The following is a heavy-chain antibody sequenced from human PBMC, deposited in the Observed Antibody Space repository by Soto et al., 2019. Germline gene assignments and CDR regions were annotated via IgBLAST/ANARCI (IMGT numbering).Heavy chain of an antibody. V-gene: IGHV4-39*01. D-gene: IGHD2-2*01. J-gene: IGHJ6*02. CDR2: IYYSGST. CDR1: GGSISSSSYS. Sequence: QLQLQESGPRLVKPSETLSLTCSVSGGSISSSSYSWGWIRQPPGKGLEWIGTIYYSGSTHYNPSHQGRVDISADTPNNQWAVRLSAVTAADTSVYYCGRQPGHCGSTTCFGYYSVDVWGQGTTVTVS. CDR3: GRQPGHCGSTTCFGYYSVDV.